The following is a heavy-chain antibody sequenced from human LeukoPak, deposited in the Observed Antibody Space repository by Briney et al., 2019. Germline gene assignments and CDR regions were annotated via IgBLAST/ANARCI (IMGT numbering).Heavy chain of an antibody. CDR2: LYSDGNT. D-gene: IGHD1-14*01. CDR1: GCTVITND. Sequence: GGSLRLSCAASGCTVITNDMTWVRQAPGKGLEWVSVLYSDGNTKYADSVQGRFTISRDNSKNTLYLEMNSLSPDDTAVYYCARGVEPLAANTLAYWGQGTLVTVSS. J-gene: IGHJ4*02. CDR3: ARGVEPLAANTLAY. V-gene: IGHV3-53*01.